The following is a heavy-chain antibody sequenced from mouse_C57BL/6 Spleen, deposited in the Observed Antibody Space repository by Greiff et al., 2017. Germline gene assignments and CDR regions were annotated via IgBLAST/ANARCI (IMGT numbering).Heavy chain of an antibody. D-gene: IGHD2-3*01. V-gene: IGHV1-63*01. CDR3: ARFHDGYYRYVDV. CDR2: IYPGGGYT. J-gene: IGHJ1*03. CDR1: GYTFTNYW. Sequence: QVQLQQSGAELVRPGTSVKMSCKASGYTFTNYWIGWAKQRPGHGLEWIGDIYPGGGYTNYNEKFKGKATLTADKSSSTAYMQFSSLTSEDSAIYYCARFHDGYYRYVDVWGTGTTVTVSS.